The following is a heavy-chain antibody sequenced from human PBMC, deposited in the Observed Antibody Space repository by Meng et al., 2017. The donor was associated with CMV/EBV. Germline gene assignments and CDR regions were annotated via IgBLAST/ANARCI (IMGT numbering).Heavy chain of an antibody. Sequence: ASVKVSCKASGYTFTGYYMHWVRQAPGQGLEWMGWINPNSGGTNYAQKFQGRVTMTRDTSISTAYMELGRLRSDDTAVYYCAREEPLYYDYVWGSYRFHQGYYYYGMDVWGQGTTVTVSS. J-gene: IGHJ6*02. D-gene: IGHD3-16*02. CDR1: GYTFTGYY. CDR3: AREEPLYYDYVWGSYRFHQGYYYYGMDV. CDR2: INPNSGGT. V-gene: IGHV1-2*02.